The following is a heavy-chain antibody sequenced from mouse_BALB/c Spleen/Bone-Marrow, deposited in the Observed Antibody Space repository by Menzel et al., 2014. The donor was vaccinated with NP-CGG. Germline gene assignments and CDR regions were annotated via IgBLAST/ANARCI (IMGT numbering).Heavy chain of an antibody. V-gene: IGHV10-1*02. J-gene: IGHJ4*01. CDR2: IRSKSNNYAT. Sequence: EVKLMESGGGLVQPKGSLKLSCAASGFTFNTYAMNWVRQAPGKGLEWVARIRSKSNNYATYYADSVKDRFTISRDDSQSMLYLQMNNLKTEDAAMYYCVWDYGYNYAMDYWGQGTSVTVSS. D-gene: IGHD2-2*01. CDR3: VWDYGYNYAMDY. CDR1: GFTFNTYA.